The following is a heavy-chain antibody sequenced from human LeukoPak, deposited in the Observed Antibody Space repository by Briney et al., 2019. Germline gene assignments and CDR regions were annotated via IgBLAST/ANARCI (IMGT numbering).Heavy chain of an antibody. J-gene: IGHJ5*02. CDR3: TRGHWGLQS. Sequence: SETLSLTCTVSGPSVTDYYWSWIRQSPGKGLEWISYIHHSGNSDYNPSLRSRVTTSLDTSKNQFSLNLSSVTAADTAVYYCTRGHWGLQSWSQGTLVTVSS. D-gene: IGHD7-27*01. V-gene: IGHV4-59*02. CDR1: GPSVTDYY. CDR2: IHHSGNS.